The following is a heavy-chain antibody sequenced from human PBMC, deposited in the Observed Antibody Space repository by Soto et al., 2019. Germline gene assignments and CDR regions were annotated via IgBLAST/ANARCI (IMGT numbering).Heavy chain of an antibody. CDR2: IYYSGST. CDR3: ARLDTVTTISGGTQPTNPIDY. J-gene: IGHJ4*02. CDR1: GGSISSSSYY. V-gene: IGHV4-39*01. D-gene: IGHD4-4*01. Sequence: QLQLQESGPGLVKPSETLSLTCTVSGGSISSSSYYWGWIRQPPGKGLEWIGSIYYSGSTYYNPSLKSRVTISVDTSKNQFSLKLSSVTAADTAVYYCARLDTVTTISGGTQPTNPIDYWGQGTLVTVSS.